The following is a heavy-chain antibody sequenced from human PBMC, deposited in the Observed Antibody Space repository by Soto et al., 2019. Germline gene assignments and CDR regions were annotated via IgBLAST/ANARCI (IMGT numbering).Heavy chain of an antibody. CDR1: GFTFSSYW. CDR2: INSDGSST. CDR3: ARVVEVGYFDWLLDY. D-gene: IGHD3-9*01. Sequence: GSLRLSCAASGFTFSSYWMHWVRQAPGKGLVWVSRINSDGSSTSYADSVKGRFTISRDNAKNTLYLQMNSLRAEDTAVYYCARVVEVGYFDWLLDYWGQGTLVTVS. J-gene: IGHJ4*02. V-gene: IGHV3-74*01.